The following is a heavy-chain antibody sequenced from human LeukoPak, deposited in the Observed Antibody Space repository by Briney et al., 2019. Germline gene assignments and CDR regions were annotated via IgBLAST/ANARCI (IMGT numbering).Heavy chain of an antibody. D-gene: IGHD1-26*01. J-gene: IGHJ4*02. CDR2: IKGDGSST. CDR1: GFTFSSYW. CDR3: AKDLRVGATTHYFDY. Sequence: GGSLRLSCAASGFTFSSYWMHWVRHTPGKGLVWVSRIKGDGSSTSYADSVKGRFTISRDNAKNTLYLQMNSLRAEDTAVYYCAKDLRVGATTHYFDYWGQGTLVTVSS. V-gene: IGHV3-74*01.